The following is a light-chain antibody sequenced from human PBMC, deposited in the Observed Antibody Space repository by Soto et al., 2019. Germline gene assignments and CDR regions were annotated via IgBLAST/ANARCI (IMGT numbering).Light chain of an antibody. V-gene: IGLV1-40*01. CDR1: SSNIGASYD. CDR3: QSYDIYLRGPI. Sequence: QSVLTQPPSVSGAPGQSGTISCAGNSSNIGASYDVHWCQHLPGRAPKLLIYHNNIRPSGVPDRFSGSKSGTSASLAITGLQAEDEAEYFCQSYDIYLRGPIFGGGTKVTVL. CDR2: HNN. J-gene: IGLJ2*01.